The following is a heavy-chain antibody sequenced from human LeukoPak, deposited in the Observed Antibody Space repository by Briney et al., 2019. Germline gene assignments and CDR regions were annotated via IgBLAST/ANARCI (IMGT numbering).Heavy chain of an antibody. J-gene: IGHJ5*02. D-gene: IGHD3-16*02. CDR3: ARAGGYDYVWGSYRSRWFDP. CDR1: GGSFSGYY. V-gene: IGHV4-34*01. CDR2: INHSGST. Sequence: SETLSLTCAVYGGSFSGYYWSWIRQPPGKELEWIGGINHSGSTNYNPSLKSRVTISVDTSKNQFSLKLSSVTAADTAVYYCARAGGYDYVWGSYRSRWFDPWGQGTLVTVSS.